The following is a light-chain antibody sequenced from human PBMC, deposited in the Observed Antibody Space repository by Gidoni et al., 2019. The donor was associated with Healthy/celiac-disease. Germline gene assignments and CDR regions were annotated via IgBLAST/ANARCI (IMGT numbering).Light chain of an antibody. J-gene: IGKJ1*01. Sequence: EIVLTQSPGTLSLSPGERAPLSCRASQSVSSSYLAWYQPKPGQAPRLLIYGASSRATGIPDRFSGSGSGTDFTLTISRLEPEDFAVYYCQQYGSSRTFXQXTKVEIK. V-gene: IGKV3-20*01. CDR3: QQYGSSRT. CDR1: QSVSSSY. CDR2: GAS.